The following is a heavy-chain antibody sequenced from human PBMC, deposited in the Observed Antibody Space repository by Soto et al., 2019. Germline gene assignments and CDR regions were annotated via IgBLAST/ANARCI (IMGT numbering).Heavy chain of an antibody. CDR3: AREVNSSGWPYGMDV. CDR1: GFTFSSYA. CDR2: ISYDGSNK. J-gene: IGHJ6*02. D-gene: IGHD6-19*01. V-gene: IGHV3-30-3*01. Sequence: QVQLVESGGGVVQPGRSLRLSCAASGFTFSSYAMHWVRQAPGKGLEWVAVISYDGSNKYYADSVKGRFTISRDNSKNTLYLQMNSLRAEDTAVYYCAREVNSSGWPYGMDVWGQGTTVTVSS.